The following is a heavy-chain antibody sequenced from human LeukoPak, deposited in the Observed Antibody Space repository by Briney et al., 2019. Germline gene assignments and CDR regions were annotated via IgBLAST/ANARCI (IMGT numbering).Heavy chain of an antibody. V-gene: IGHV3-21*01. CDR1: RFTFSSYS. J-gene: IGHJ4*02. CDR3: ARERLGYCSGGSCYPNYYFDY. CDR2: IGSSSSHI. Sequence: GGPLRLSCAASRFTFSSYSMNWVRQAPGKGLEWVSSIGSSSSHIYYADSVKGRFTISRDNAKNSLYLQMNSLRAEDTAVYYCARERLGYCSGGSCYPNYYFDYWGQGTLVTVSS. D-gene: IGHD2-15*01.